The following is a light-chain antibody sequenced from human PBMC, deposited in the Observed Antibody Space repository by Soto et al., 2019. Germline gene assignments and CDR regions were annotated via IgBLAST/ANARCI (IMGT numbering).Light chain of an antibody. CDR1: QSISSY. Sequence: DIQMTQSPSSLSASVGDRVTITCRASQSISSYLNWYQQKPGKAPKLLIYGASSMHSGVPSRFSGSGSGTDFTLTISSLQPEDFATYYCQQSHSTPCTFGQGTKLEIK. CDR2: GAS. V-gene: IGKV1-39*01. J-gene: IGKJ2*02. CDR3: QQSHSTPCT.